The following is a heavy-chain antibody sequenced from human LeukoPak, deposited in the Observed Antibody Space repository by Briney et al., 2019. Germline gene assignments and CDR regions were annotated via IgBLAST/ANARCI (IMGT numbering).Heavy chain of an antibody. Sequence: ASVKVSCKTSGYTFRDYGITWVRQPPGQVLEWIGWIRNDKGNREYAQKIQRTVPMTRDTSTSTDYMELRTLTSDDTAVYYCARVTMVTTSPWSWGPKKIGQEVTWHDPWGQATLVTVSS. V-gene: IGHV1-18*01. J-gene: IGHJ5*02. CDR3: ARVTMVTTSPWSWGPKKIGQEVTWHDP. CDR1: GYTFRDYG. CDR2: IRNDKGNR. D-gene: IGHD4/OR15-4a*01.